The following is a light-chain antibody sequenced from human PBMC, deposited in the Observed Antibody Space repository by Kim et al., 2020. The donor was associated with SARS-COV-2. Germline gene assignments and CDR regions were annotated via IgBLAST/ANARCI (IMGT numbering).Light chain of an antibody. V-gene: IGLV3-9*01. J-gene: IGLJ3*02. CDR3: QLWDSRTEV. CDR2: RDT. Sequence: SYELTQPLSVSVALGQTARITCGGNNVGSKYVHWYQQKPGQAPVLVIYRDTNRPSGIPERFSGSSSGNTATLTISRAQAGDEADYYCQLWDSRTEVFGAGTKLTVL. CDR1: NVGSKY.